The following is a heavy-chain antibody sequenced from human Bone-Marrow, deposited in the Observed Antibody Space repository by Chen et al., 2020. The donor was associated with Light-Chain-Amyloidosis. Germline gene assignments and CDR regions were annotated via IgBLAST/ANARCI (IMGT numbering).Heavy chain of an antibody. CDR1: GYRFNVYG. CDR2: SSGYNGDT. V-gene: IGHV1-18*01. Sequence: QVHLVQSGDEVTNPGASVKVSCQASGYRFNVYGISWMRQAPGQGLEWLGWSSGYNGDTSYGQRFEDRRAVTTGTSANTAHREWGGVGSDETASDFWAGKRGGITLEGVDFWAQGTLVTVSS. J-gene: IGHJ4*02. D-gene: IGHD3-16*01. CDR3: AGKRGGITLEGVDF.